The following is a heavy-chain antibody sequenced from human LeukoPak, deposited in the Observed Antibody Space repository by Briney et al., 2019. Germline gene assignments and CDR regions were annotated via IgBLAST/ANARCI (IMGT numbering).Heavy chain of an antibody. CDR2: MNPNSGNT. D-gene: IGHD2-15*01. J-gene: IGHJ6*02. CDR3: AKYCSGGSCYFDYYYGMDV. V-gene: IGHV1-8*02. Sequence: ASVKVSCKASGGTLSSYAISWVRQAPGQGLEWMGWMNPNSGNTGYAQKFQGRVTMTRNTSISTAYMELSSLRSEDTAVYYCAKYCSGGSCYFDYYYGMDVWGQGTTVTVSS. CDR1: GGTLSSYA.